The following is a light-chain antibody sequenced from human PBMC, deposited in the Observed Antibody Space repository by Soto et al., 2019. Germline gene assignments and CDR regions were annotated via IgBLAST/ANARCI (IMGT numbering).Light chain of an antibody. J-gene: IGKJ3*01. CDR3: QQSYAAPFT. CDR1: QNISSY. CDR2: TAS. Sequence: IQVAQSAFPLSASAADRSTITCRASQNISSYLNWYQQRPGQAPQLLIFTASSFQGGVPARFSASGSRTYFTLTISSLQPEDLATYYCQQSYAAPFTFGPGTKVDIK. V-gene: IGKV1-39*01.